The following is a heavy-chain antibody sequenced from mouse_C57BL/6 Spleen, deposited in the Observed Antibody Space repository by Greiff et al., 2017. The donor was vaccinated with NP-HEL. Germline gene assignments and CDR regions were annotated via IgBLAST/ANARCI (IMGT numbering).Heavy chain of an antibody. V-gene: IGHV1-55*01. Sequence: VQLQQPGAELVKPGASVKMSCKASGYTFTSYWITWVKQRPGQGLEWIGDIYPGSGSTNYNEKFKSKATLTVDTSSSTAYMQLSSLTSEDSAVYYCAREESSPLQYYFDYWGQGTTLTVSS. CDR2: IYPGSGST. J-gene: IGHJ2*01. CDR1: GYTFTSYW. CDR3: AREESSPLQYYFDY. D-gene: IGHD6-1*01.